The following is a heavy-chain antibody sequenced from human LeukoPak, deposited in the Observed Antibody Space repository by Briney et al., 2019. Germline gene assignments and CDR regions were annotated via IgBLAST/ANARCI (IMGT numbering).Heavy chain of an antibody. J-gene: IGHJ6*02. D-gene: IGHD3-10*01. CDR1: GFTFSSYS. V-gene: IGHV3-21*01. CDR3: ARGLVTMVRGVINYYYYGMDV. CDR2: ISSSSYI. Sequence: GGSLRLSCAASGFTFSSYSMNWVRQAPGKGLEWVSSISSSSYIYYADSVKGRFTISRDNAKNSPYLQMNSLRAEDTAVYYCARGLVTMVRGVINYYYYGMDVWGQGTTVTVSS.